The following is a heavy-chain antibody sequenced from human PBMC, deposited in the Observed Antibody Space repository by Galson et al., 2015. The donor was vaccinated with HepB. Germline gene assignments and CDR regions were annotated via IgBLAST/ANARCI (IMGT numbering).Heavy chain of an antibody. Sequence: ETLSLTCTIYGGSINSGAYNWGWIRQPPGKGLEWIGTIYYSGSAFYNPSLKSRVSISVDTSRNQFSLKLNSVTAADTAVYYCAGQFDNSAYYYFWGQGTLVTVSS. CDR1: GGSINSGAYN. CDR2: IYYSGSA. D-gene: IGHD3-22*01. V-gene: IGHV4-39*01. J-gene: IGHJ4*02. CDR3: AGQFDNSAYYYF.